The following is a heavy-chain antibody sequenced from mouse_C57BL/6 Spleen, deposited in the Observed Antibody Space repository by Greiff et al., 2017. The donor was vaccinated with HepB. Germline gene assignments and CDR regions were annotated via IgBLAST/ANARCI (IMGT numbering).Heavy chain of an antibody. Sequence: VQLQQSGAELVRPGASVTLSCKASGYTFTDYEMHWVKQTPVHGLEWIGAIDPETGGTAYNQKFKGKAILTADKSSSTAYMERRSLTSEDSTVYYCTRGGYDGYYSGDYFDYWGQGTTLTVSS. J-gene: IGHJ2*01. CDR2: IDPETGGT. V-gene: IGHV1-15*01. CDR3: TRGGYDGYYSGDYFDY. CDR1: GYTFTDYE. D-gene: IGHD2-3*01.